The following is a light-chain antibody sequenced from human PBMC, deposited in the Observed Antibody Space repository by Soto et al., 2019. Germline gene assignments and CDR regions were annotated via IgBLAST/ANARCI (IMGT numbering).Light chain of an antibody. CDR2: EGT. Sequence: QSALTQPASVSGSPGQSITISCTGTSSDVGSGSHNLVSWYQQRPGKAPKVIIYEGTKRPSGVSNRFSGSKSGNTASLTISGLQAEDEADYYCCSYAGSFTYVFGTGTKLTVL. CDR1: SSDVGSGSHNL. V-gene: IGLV2-23*01. CDR3: CSYAGSFTYV. J-gene: IGLJ1*01.